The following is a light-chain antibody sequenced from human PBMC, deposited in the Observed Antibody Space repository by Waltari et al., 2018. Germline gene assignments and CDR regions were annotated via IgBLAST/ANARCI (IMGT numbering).Light chain of an antibody. V-gene: IGKV3-11*01. J-gene: IGKJ1*01. Sequence: EIVLTQSPATMSLSPGERATLSCMASQSISIYLAWYQQKPGQAPRLLMYDASYRANGIPARFSGSGSGTDFTLSISSLEPEDFAVYYCQQRTSWPRTFGPGTKVEIK. CDR2: DAS. CDR3: QQRTSWPRT. CDR1: QSISIY.